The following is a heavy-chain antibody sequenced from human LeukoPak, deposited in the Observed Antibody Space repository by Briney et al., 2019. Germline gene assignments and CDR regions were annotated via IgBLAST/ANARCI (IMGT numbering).Heavy chain of an antibody. CDR1: GYTFTSYG. J-gene: IGHJ4*02. D-gene: IGHD6-13*01. CDR2: ISAYNGNT. V-gene: IGHV1-18*01. Sequence: ASVKVSCKASGYTFTSYGISWVRQAPGQGLEWMGWISAYNGNTNYAQKFQGRVTITADESTSTAYMELSSLRSEDTAVYYCAIASEHSSSWSHKFDYWGQGTLVTVSS. CDR3: AIASEHSSSWSHKFDY.